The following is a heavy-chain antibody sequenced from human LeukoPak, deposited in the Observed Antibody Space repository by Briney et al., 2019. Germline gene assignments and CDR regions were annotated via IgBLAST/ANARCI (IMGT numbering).Heavy chain of an antibody. Sequence: SGGSLRLSCAASGFTFSSYAMSWVRQAPGKGLDWVSAISGSGGSTYYADPVKGRFTISRDNSKNTLYLQMNSLRAEDTAVYYCAKEPHSSGDWLSLYFDYWGQGTLVTVSS. CDR1: GFTFSSYA. CDR2: ISGSGGST. J-gene: IGHJ4*02. CDR3: AKEPHSSGDWLSLYFDY. V-gene: IGHV3-23*01. D-gene: IGHD3/OR15-3a*01.